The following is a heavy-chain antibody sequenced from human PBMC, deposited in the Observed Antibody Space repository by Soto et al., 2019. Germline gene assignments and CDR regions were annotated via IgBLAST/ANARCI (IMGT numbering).Heavy chain of an antibody. CDR3: ARRQTYDDILTGYYYYYYGMDV. CDR1: GGSISSSTYY. Sequence: SETLSLTCTVSGGSISSSTYYWGWIRQPPGKGLEWIGSIYYSGSTYYNPSLKSRVTISVDTSKNQFSLKLSSVTAADTAVYYCARRQTYDDILTGYYYYYYGMDVWGQGTTVT. J-gene: IGHJ6*02. V-gene: IGHV4-39*01. CDR2: IYYSGST. D-gene: IGHD3-9*01.